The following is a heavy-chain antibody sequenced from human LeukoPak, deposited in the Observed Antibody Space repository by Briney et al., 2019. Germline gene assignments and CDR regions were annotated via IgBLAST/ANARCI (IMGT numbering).Heavy chain of an antibody. CDR1: GFTFSSYA. V-gene: IGHV3-30*04. J-gene: IGHJ6*02. CDR3: ARAGSYYDILTGYYKVYYYYGMDV. Sequence: PGGSLRLSCAASGFTFSSYAMHWVRQAPGKGLEWVAVISYDGSNKYYADSVKGRFTISRDNSKNTLYLQMNSLRAEDTAVYYCARAGSYYDILTGYYKVYYYYGMDVWGQGTTVTVSS. D-gene: IGHD3-9*01. CDR2: ISYDGSNK.